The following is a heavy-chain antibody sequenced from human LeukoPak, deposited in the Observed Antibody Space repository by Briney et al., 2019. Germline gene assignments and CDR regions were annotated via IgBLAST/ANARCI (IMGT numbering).Heavy chain of an antibody. CDR1: GGSISSYY. CDR2: INHSGST. D-gene: IGHD1-26*01. Sequence: PSETLSLTCTVSGGSISSYYWSWIRQPPGKGLEWIGEINHSGSTNYNPSLKSRVTISVDTSKNQFSLKLSSVTAADTAVYYCARGLGIVGATTSSYYFDYWGQGTLVTVSS. V-gene: IGHV4-34*01. J-gene: IGHJ4*02. CDR3: ARGLGIVGATTSSYYFDY.